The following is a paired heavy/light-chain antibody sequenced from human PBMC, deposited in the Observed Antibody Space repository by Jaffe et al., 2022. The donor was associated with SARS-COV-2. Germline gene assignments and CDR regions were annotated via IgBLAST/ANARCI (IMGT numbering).Light chain of an antibody. CDR2: AAS. CDR3: QQSYNTPWT. J-gene: IGKJ1*01. CDR1: QSIRNF. Sequence: DIQMTQSPPSLSASVGDRVTIACRASQSIRNFLNWYQQKPGEAPKLLIYAASSLQSGVPSRFSGSDSGTEFTLTISSLQPEDFATYYCQQSYNTPWTFGQGTKVEIK. V-gene: IGKV1-39*01.
Heavy chain of an antibody. J-gene: IGHJ6*03. V-gene: IGHV3-30*04. CDR1: GFSFSKFS. CDR3: ARAPATTVVVFREGYYMDV. Sequence: QVKLVESGGGVVRPGRSLRLSCAGSGFSFSKFSMHWVRQAPGKGLEWVAVTSYDGSSKYNGDSVKGRFTISRDNSKNTLYLQMDSLRLEDTALYYCARAPATTVVVFREGYYMDVWGEGTTVTVSS. CDR2: TSYDGSSK. D-gene: IGHD2-15*01.